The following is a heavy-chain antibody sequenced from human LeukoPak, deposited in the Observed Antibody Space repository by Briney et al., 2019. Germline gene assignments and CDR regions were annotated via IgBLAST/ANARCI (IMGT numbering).Heavy chain of an antibody. CDR3: ARDGALDRAYYYYMDV. CDR1: GGSISSGSYY. CDR2: IYTSGST. J-gene: IGHJ6*03. Sequence: SETLSLTCTVSGGSISSGSYYWSWIRQPAGKGLEWIGRIYTSGSTNYNPSLKSRVTMSVDTSKNQFSLKLSSVTAADTAVYYCARDGALDRAYYYYMDVWGKGTTVTISS. D-gene: IGHD3-10*01. V-gene: IGHV4-61*02.